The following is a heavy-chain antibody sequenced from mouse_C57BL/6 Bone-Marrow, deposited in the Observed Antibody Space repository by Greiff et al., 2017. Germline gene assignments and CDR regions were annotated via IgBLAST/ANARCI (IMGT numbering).Heavy chain of an antibody. V-gene: IGHV1-82*01. D-gene: IGHD3-3*01. CDR3: ARSGTTY. CDR2: IYPGDGDT. Sequence: QVQLQQSGPELVKPGASVKISCKASGYAFSSSWMNWVKQRPGKGLEWIGRIYPGDGDTNYNGKFKGKATLTADKSSSTAYMQLSSLTSEDSAVYFCARSGTTYWGKGTTLTVSS. J-gene: IGHJ2*01. CDR1: GYAFSSSW.